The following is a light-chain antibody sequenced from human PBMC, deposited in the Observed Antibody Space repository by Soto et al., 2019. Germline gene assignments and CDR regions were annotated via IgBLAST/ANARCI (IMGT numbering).Light chain of an antibody. Sequence: EIVMTQSPATLSVSPGERATLSCRASQSISSYLAWYQQKPGQAPRLLIYGASTRATGIPARFSGSGSGTEFTLTINSLQSEDFAVYYCQQYNNWPLYTFGQGTKLEIK. CDR3: QQYNNWPLYT. J-gene: IGKJ2*01. CDR2: GAS. V-gene: IGKV3-15*01. CDR1: QSISSY.